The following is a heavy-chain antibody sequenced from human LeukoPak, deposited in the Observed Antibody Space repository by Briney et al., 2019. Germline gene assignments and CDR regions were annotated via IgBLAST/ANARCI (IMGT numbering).Heavy chain of an antibody. D-gene: IGHD4-11*01. J-gene: IGHJ6*03. Sequence: ASVKVSCKASGGTFSSYAISWVRQAPGQGLEWMGGIIPIFGTANYAQKFQGRVTITADESTSTAYMELSSLRSEDTAVYYCARARAVTHLYYYYYMDVWGKGTTVTVSS. CDR3: ARARAVTHLYYYYYMDV. V-gene: IGHV1-69*13. CDR1: GGTFSSYA. CDR2: IIPIFGTA.